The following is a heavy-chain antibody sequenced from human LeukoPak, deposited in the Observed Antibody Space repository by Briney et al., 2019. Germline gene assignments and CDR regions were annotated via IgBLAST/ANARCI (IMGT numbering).Heavy chain of an antibody. CDR3: AKENTYYDYVWGSQPSFDY. D-gene: IGHD3-16*01. CDR2: ISGSGGST. J-gene: IGHJ4*02. V-gene: IGHV3-23*01. CDR1: GFTFSSYA. Sequence: GGSLRLSCAASGFTFSSYAMSWVRQAPGKGLEWVSAISGSGGSTYYADSVKGRFTISRDNPKNTLYLQMNSLRAEDTAVYYCAKENTYYDYVWGSQPSFDYWGQGTLVTVSS.